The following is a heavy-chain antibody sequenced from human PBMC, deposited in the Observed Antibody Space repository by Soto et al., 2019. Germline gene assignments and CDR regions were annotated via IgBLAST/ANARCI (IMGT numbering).Heavy chain of an antibody. D-gene: IGHD6-13*01. CDR3: SRERSAAGTGWFDP. Sequence: QVQLVQSGAEVKKPGASVKVSCKASGYTFTSYDINWVRQATGQVLEWMGWMNPHSGNRGYAQKFQGRVTRTSNTAKSTAYMELSSLRAEDTAVYYCSRERSAAGTGWFDPGGQGTLVTVSS. CDR1: GYTFTSYD. V-gene: IGHV1-8*01. CDR2: MNPHSGNR. J-gene: IGHJ5*02.